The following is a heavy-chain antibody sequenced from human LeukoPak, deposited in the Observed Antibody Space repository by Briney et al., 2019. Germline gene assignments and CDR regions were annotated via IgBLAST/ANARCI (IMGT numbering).Heavy chain of an antibody. CDR3: ARVDRVTGPYGMDV. CDR2: IYYSGST. D-gene: IGHD1-14*01. J-gene: IGHJ6*02. V-gene: IGHV4-31*03. CDR1: GGSISSGGFY. Sequence: SETLSLTCTVSGGSISSGGFYWSWIRQLPGKGLEWIGYIYYSGSTYYNPSLKSRVTISVDTSKNQFSLKLSSVTAADTAVYYCARVDRVTGPYGMDVWGQGTTVIVSS.